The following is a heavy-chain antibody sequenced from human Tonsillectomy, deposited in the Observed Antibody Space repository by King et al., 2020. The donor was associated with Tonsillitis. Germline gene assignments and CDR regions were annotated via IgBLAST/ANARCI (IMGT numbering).Heavy chain of an antibody. CDR2: IYWDDDK. V-gene: IGHV2-5*02. CDR1: GFSLSTSGVG. Sequence: ITLKESGPTLVKPTQTLTLTCTFSGFSLSTSGVGLGWIRQPPGKALEWRALIYWDDDKRYSPSLNSRLNITKDTSKNQVVLTMTNMDPVDTDTYYCAHRLASPYDSSGYYYAFDYWGQGTLVTVSS. J-gene: IGHJ4*02. CDR3: AHRLASPYDSSGYYYAFDY. D-gene: IGHD3-22*01.